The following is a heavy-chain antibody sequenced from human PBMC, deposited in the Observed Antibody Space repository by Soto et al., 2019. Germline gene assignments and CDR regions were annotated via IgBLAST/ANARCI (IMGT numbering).Heavy chain of an antibody. CDR1: RFSLSTSRAG. J-gene: IGHJ4*02. D-gene: IGHD2-15*01. Sequence: SGPTLVNPTQTLTLTCTFPRFSLSTSRAGVGWMRLPPGKALEWLALIYWSDDMLYSPSLKSRFTITKDTSKNQVVLTMTNMDPVDTATYYCAPTFSLVVVGVLTVYFDYWGQGIPVTVSS. V-gene: IGHV2-5*01. CDR2: IYWSDDM. CDR3: APTFSLVVVGVLTVYFDY.